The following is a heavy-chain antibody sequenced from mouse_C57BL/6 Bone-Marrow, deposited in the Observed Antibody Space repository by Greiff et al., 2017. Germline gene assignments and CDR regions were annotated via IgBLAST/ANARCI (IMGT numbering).Heavy chain of an antibody. D-gene: IGHD2-4*01. CDR2: IYPGGGYT. CDR1: GYTFTNYW. J-gene: IGHJ1*03. V-gene: IGHV1-63*01. CDR3: ARWDYDVLWYFDV. Sequence: QVQLQQSGAELVRPGPSVKMSCKASGYTFTNYWIGWAKQRPGHGLEWIGDIYPGGGYTNYNEKFKGKATLTADKSSSTAYMQFSSLTSEDSAIYYCARWDYDVLWYFDVWGTGTTVTVSS.